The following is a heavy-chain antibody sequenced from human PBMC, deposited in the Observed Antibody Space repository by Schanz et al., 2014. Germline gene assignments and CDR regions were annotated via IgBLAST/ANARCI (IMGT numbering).Heavy chain of an antibody. CDR2: IVPIAGIT. J-gene: IGHJ6*03. V-gene: IGHV1-69*02. CDR3: ARTTFGKGKTYLGDYHYYHYMDV. D-gene: IGHD4-17*01. CDR1: GGTFSSDT. Sequence: QVHLVQSGAEVKKPGSSVKVSCKASGGTFSSDTFSWVRQAPGQGLEWMGRIVPIAGITNYAQRFQGRVTITADKSSDTAYMELRSLRSDDTAVYYCARTTFGKGKTYLGDYHYYHYMDVWGNGTTVTVSS.